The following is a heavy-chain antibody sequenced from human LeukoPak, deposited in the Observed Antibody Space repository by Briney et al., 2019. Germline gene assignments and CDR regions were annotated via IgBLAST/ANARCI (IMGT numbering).Heavy chain of an antibody. CDR2: INHSGST. CDR3: ARLSSGWHYLPFDY. V-gene: IGHV4-34*01. J-gene: IGHJ4*02. D-gene: IGHD6-19*01. CDR1: GGSFSGYY. Sequence: SETLSLTCAVYGGSFSGYYWSWIRQPPGKGLEWIGEINHSGSTNYNPSLKSRVTISVDTSKNQFSLKLSSVTAADTAVYYCARLSSGWHYLPFDYWGQGTLVTVSS.